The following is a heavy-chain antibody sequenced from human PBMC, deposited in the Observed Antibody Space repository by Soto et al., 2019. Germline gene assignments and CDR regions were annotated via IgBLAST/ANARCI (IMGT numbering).Heavy chain of an antibody. D-gene: IGHD3-10*01. V-gene: IGHV3-23*01. CDR1: GFTFSSYA. CDR3: AKDLGGYGSGSYLAYNWFDP. J-gene: IGHJ5*02. CDR2: ISGSGGST. Sequence: EVQLLESGGGLVQPGGSLRLSCAASGFTFSSYAMSWVRQAPGKGLEWVSAISGSGGSTYYADSVKGRFTISRDNSKNTLYPQMNSLRAEDTAVYYCAKDLGGYGSGSYLAYNWFDPWGQGTLVTVSS.